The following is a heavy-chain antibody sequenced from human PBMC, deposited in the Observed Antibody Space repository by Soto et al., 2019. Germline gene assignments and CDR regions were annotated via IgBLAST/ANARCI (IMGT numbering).Heavy chain of an antibody. CDR1: GYSFSQYY. CDR3: ARERGGATATLDYYYFYMDV. CDR2: INPNSGAT. J-gene: IGHJ6*03. D-gene: IGHD5-12*01. V-gene: IGHV1-2*02. Sequence: QVQLVQSGAEVEKPGASVTVSCKASGYSFSQYYLHWVRQAPGQGPEWMGWINPNSGATKYAQKFQGRVTMTRDTSVRTAFMEVKWLQSDDTAVYYCARERGGATATLDYYYFYMDVWGRGTTVTVSS.